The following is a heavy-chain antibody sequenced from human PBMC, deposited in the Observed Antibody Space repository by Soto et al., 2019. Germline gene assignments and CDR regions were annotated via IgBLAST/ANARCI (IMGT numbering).Heavy chain of an antibody. D-gene: IGHD3-10*01. CDR1: GGSISSGGYY. V-gene: IGHV4-31*03. Sequence: QVQLQESGPGLVKPSQTLSLTCTVSGGSISSGGYYWSWIRQHPGKGLEWIGYIYYSGSTYYNPSLKSRVTISVDTSKNQCSLKLSSVTAADTAVYYCARAGITMVRGVIISVFDYWGQGTLVTVSS. CDR3: ARAGITMVRGVIISVFDY. J-gene: IGHJ4*02. CDR2: IYYSGST.